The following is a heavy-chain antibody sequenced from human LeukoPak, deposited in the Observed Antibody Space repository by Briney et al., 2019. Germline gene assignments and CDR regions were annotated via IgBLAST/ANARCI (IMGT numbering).Heavy chain of an antibody. D-gene: IGHD4-17*01. CDR3: AKGMGDYNFYYYYYMDV. Sequence: GGSLRLSCAASGFTFSGYAMSWVRQAPGKGLEWVSAISGSGGSTYYADSVKGRFTISRDNSKNTLYLQMNSLRAEDTAVYYCAKGMGDYNFYYYYYMDVWGKGTTVTVSS. V-gene: IGHV3-23*01. CDR2: ISGSGGST. J-gene: IGHJ6*03. CDR1: GFTFSGYA.